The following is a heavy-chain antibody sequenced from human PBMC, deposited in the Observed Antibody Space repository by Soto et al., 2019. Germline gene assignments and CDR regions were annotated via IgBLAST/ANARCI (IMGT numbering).Heavy chain of an antibody. J-gene: IGHJ4*02. Sequence: SETLSLTCTVSGGSISSYDWSWIRQPPGKGLEWIGYIYYSGSTNYNPSLKSRVTISVDTSKNQFSLKLSSVTAADTAVYYCASALDSRRLFDYWGQGTLVTVSS. CDR1: GGSISSYD. D-gene: IGHD3-22*01. V-gene: IGHV4-59*12. CDR3: ASALDSRRLFDY. CDR2: IYYSGST.